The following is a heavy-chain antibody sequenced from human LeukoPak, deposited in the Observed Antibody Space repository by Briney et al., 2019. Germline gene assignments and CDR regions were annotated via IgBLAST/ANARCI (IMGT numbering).Heavy chain of an antibody. CDR3: ARGGYTYYYDSSGHDLANAFDI. CDR2: ISAYNGNT. V-gene: IGHV1-18*01. D-gene: IGHD3-22*01. J-gene: IGHJ3*02. CDR1: GYTFTSYG. Sequence: ASVKVSCKASGYTFTSYGISWVRQAPGQGLEWMGWISAYNGNTNYAQKLQGRVTMTTVTSTSTAYMELRSLRSDDTAVYYCARGGYTYYYDSSGHDLANAFDIWGQGTMVTVSS.